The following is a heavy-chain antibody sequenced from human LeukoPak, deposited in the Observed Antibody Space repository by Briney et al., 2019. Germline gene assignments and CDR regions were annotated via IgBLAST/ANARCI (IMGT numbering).Heavy chain of an antibody. CDR1: GGTFSSYA. D-gene: IGHD2-15*01. J-gene: IGHJ4*02. CDR3: ARDLLGYCSG. V-gene: IGHV1-69*05. Sequence: SVKVSCKASGGTFSSYAISWVRQAPGQGLEWMGRIIPIFGTANYAQKFQGRVTITTDESTSTAYMELRSLRSDDTAVYYCARDLLGYCSGWGQGTLVTVSS. CDR2: IIPIFGTA.